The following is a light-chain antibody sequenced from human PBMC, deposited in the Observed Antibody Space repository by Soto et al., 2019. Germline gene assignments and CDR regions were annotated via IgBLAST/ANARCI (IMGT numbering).Light chain of an antibody. J-gene: IGLJ2*01. CDR2: GQN. Sequence: QSVLTQPPSVSGAPGQRVTITCTGSSSNIGAGYDVHWYQQLPGTAPKLLMFGQNNRPSGVPDRFSASKSATSASLAITGLQAEDEADYYCLSYDNSLSGVLFGGGTKVTVL. V-gene: IGLV1-40*01. CDR3: LSYDNSLSGVL. CDR1: SSNIGAGYD.